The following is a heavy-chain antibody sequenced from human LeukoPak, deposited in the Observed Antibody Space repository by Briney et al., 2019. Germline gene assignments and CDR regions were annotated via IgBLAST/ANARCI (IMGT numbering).Heavy chain of an antibody. CDR1: GFSVSSSY. Sequence: GGSLRLACAASGFSVSSSYLSWVRQAPGKGLEWVSVLHSGGRTYYADSVKDRFTISRDNSKNTLYLQINGLRAEDTAVYYCARESGGTYYLDYWGQG. CDR2: LHSGGRT. D-gene: IGHD2-15*01. J-gene: IGHJ4*02. V-gene: IGHV3-66*01. CDR3: ARESGGTYYLDY.